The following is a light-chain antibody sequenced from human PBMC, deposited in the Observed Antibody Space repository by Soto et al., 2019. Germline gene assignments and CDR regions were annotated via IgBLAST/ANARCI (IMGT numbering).Light chain of an antibody. V-gene: IGLV2-14*03. CDR2: DVS. CDR3: SSYTGSSTYV. CDR1: SSDIGSYHS. Sequence: QSALTKPACVSGSRGQSVTISCTGTSSDIGSYHSVCWHQQHPGRAPKLMIYDVSSRASGIPDRFSASKSGNTASLTISGLQAGDEADYFCSSYTGSSTYVFGTGTKLTAL. J-gene: IGLJ1*01.